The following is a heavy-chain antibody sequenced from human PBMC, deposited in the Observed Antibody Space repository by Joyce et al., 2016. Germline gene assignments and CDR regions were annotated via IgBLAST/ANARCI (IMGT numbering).Heavy chain of an antibody. CDR3: ARHRGGGNFVPFDY. V-gene: IGHV5-10-1*03. J-gene: IGHJ4*02. Sequence: EDHLVQFGAEMKKPGESLRISCMVSGYTFVNYWISWVRQMPGKGLEWMGRIDPNDSGTDYSPSFQGHVTISADKSISTAYLQWSSLKASDTAIYYCARHRGGGNFVPFDYWGQGTLVTVSS. CDR1: GYTFVNYW. D-gene: IGHD4-23*01. CDR2: IDPNDSGT.